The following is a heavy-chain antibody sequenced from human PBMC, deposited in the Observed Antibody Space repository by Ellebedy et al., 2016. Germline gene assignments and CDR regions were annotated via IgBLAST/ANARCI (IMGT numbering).Heavy chain of an antibody. D-gene: IGHD3-22*01. CDR1: GFTFSNAW. CDR2: IKSKTDGGTT. Sequence: GESLKISXAASGFTFSNAWMSWVRQAPGKGLEWVGRIKSKTDGGTTDYAAPVKGRFTISRDNSKNTLYLQMNSLRAEDTAVYYCARGYYEKAYAFDIWGQGTMVTVSS. J-gene: IGHJ3*02. CDR3: ARGYYEKAYAFDI. V-gene: IGHV3-15*01.